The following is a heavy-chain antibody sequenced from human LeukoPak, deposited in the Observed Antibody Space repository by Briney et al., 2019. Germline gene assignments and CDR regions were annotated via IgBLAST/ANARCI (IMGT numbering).Heavy chain of an antibody. CDR2: IDYSGGET. V-gene: IGHV3-23*01. CDR1: GFTLSSYE. Sequence: GGSLRLSCTASGFTLSSYEMSWIRQAPGKGLEWVSSIDYSGGETHYADSVKGRFTISRDNSKNTLYLQMNSLRAEDTAVYYCARDFYDSSGYYYLGAFDIWGQGTMVTVSS. J-gene: IGHJ3*02. CDR3: ARDFYDSSGYYYLGAFDI. D-gene: IGHD3-22*01.